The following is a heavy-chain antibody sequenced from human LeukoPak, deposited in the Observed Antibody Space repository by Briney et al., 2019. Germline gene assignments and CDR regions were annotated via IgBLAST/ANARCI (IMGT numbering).Heavy chain of an antibody. CDR3: ARVPGT. CDR2: LYRDGSS. V-gene: IGHV3-66*01. CDR1: GLSVRGNY. J-gene: IGHJ4*02. Sequence: GGSLRLSCAASGLSVRGNYMSWVRQAPGKGLEWVSVLYRDGSSFYADSVKGRFSISRDNSKNTVSLQMNSLRAEDTAVYYCARVPGTWGQGTLVTVSS. D-gene: IGHD3-10*01.